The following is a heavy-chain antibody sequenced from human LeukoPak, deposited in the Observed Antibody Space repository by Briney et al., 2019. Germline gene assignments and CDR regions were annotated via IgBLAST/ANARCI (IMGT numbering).Heavy chain of an antibody. D-gene: IGHD3-10*01. CDR2: ISGSGGST. V-gene: IGHV3-23*01. CDR1: GFTFSSYA. CDR3: ARDITMVRGVLDY. J-gene: IGHJ4*02. Sequence: GGSLRLSCAASGFTFSSYAMSWVRQAPGKGLEWVSAISGSGGSTYYADSVKGRFTISRDNSKNTLYLQMNSLRAEDTAVYYCARDITMVRGVLDYWGQGTLVTVSS.